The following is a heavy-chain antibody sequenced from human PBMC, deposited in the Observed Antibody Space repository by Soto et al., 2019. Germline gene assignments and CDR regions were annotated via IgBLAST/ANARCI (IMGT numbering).Heavy chain of an antibody. D-gene: IGHD2-2*01. J-gene: IGHJ6*02. CDR2: INHSGST. CDR3: ARDRRLPAAMMQIYYYYYGMDV. V-gene: IGHV4-34*01. CDR1: GGSFSGYY. Sequence: SETLSLTCAVYGGSFSGYYWSWIRQPPGKGLEWIGEINHSGSTNYNPSLKSRVTISVDTSKNQFSLKLSSVTAADTAVYYCARDRRLPAAMMQIYYYYYGMDVWGQGTTVTVSS.